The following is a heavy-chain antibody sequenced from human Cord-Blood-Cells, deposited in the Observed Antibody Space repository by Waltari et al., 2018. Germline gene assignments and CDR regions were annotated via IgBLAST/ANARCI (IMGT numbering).Heavy chain of an antibody. Sequence: VGRIRSKANSYATAYAASVKGRFTISRDDSKNTAYLQMNSLKTEDTAVYYCTRQIRLGIFAFDIWGQGTMVTVSS. CDR2: IRSKANSYAT. D-gene: IGHD7-27*01. CDR3: TRQIRLGIFAFDI. V-gene: IGHV3-73*01. J-gene: IGHJ3*02.